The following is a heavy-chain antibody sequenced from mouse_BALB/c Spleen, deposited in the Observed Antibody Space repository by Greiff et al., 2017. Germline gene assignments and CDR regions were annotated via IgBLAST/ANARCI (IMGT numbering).Heavy chain of an antibody. Sequence: VMLVESGPGLVSPSQSLSITCTVSGFSLTGSGVNWVRQPPGKGLEWLGMIWGDGSTDYNSALKSRLSISKDNSKSQVFLKMNSLQTDDTARYYCARGGVYGYPFAYWGQGTLVTVSA. D-gene: IGHD2-2*01. CDR2: IWGDGST. CDR3: ARGGVYGYPFAY. CDR1: GFSLTGSG. V-gene: IGHV2-6-7*01. J-gene: IGHJ3*01.